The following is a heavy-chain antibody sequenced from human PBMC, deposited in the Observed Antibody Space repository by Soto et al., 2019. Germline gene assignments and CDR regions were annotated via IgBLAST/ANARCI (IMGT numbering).Heavy chain of an antibody. CDR1: GGTFSSYA. D-gene: IGHD1-7*01. CDR3: ASCPLELLPREADRYYYYYGMDV. J-gene: IGHJ6*02. V-gene: IGHV1-69*13. CDR2: IIPIFGTA. Sequence: SVKVSCKASGGTFSSYAISWVRQAPGQGLEWMGGIIPIFGTANYAQKFQGRVTITADESTSTAYMELSSLRSEDAAVYYCASCPLELLPREADRYYYYYGMDVWGQGTTVTVSS.